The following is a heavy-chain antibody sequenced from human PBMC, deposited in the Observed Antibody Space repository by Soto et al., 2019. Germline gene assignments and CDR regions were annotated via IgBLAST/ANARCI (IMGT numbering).Heavy chain of an antibody. CDR1: GFTFSSYA. CDR3: AKEVVAAEYFEPSPFDL. Sequence: EVQLLESGGGLVQPGGSLTLSCTASGFTFSSYAMGWVRQVPVTGLEWVSVIHGSGCDISLADSVKGRFTISRDKSKSTLLFHMSRLRAEDTGRYYCAKEVVAAEYFEPSPFDLWGQGTLVTVS. D-gene: IGHD3-9*01. J-gene: IGHJ4*02. CDR2: IHGSGCDI. V-gene: IGHV3-23*01.